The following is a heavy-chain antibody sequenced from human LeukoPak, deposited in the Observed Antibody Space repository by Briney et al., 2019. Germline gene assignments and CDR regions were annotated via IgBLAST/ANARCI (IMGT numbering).Heavy chain of an antibody. CDR1: GFTFSSYA. J-gene: IGHJ4*02. V-gene: IGHV3-7*01. CDR2: IKEDGGET. Sequence: GGSLRLSCAASAASGFTFSSYAMHWVRQAPGKGLEWVANIKEDGGETYYVDSVKGRFTISRDNAKNSLDLQMNSLRDEDTAVYYCARRKEVQTTFDYWGQGTLVTVSS. D-gene: IGHD4/OR15-4a*01. CDR3: ARRKEVQTTFDY.